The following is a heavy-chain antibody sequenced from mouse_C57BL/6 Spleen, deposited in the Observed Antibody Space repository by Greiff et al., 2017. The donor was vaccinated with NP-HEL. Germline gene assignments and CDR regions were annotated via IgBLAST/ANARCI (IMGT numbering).Heavy chain of an antibody. V-gene: IGHV14-3*01. CDR2: IDPANGNT. Sequence: VQLQQSVAELVRPGASVKLSCTASGFNIKNTYMHWVKQRPEQGLEWIGRIDPANGNTKYAPKFQGKSTITADTSSNTAYLQLSSLTSEDTAIYYCTRKWWLLRRYFDVWGTGTTVTVSS. J-gene: IGHJ1*03. D-gene: IGHD2-3*01. CDR1: GFNIKNTY. CDR3: TRKWWLLRRYFDV.